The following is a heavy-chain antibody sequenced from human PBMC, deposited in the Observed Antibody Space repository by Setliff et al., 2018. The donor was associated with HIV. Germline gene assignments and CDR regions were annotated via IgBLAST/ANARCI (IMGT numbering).Heavy chain of an antibody. CDR2: IRSQSYGETA. J-gene: IGHJ4*02. D-gene: IGHD4-17*01. CDR3: TRTYGAGRLDY. Sequence: PGGSLRLSCTSSGFSFGDSAMTWVRQAPGKGLEWVGLIRSQSYGETAEYAPSVKGRFTISRDNSRSITYLQMNSLKTEDTAVYYCTRTYGAGRLDYWGQGTLVTSPQ. V-gene: IGHV3-49*04. CDR1: GFSFGDSA.